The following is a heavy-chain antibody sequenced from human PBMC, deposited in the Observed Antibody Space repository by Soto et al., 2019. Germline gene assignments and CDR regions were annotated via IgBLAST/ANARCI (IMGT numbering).Heavy chain of an antibody. Sequence: SETRSLPCTVSGDSLSSYYWSWIRQPPGKGLEWIGYIYHSGSAKYNPSLKSRVSMSIDTSNSQFSLKLTSVTAADTAVYFCARGGGYSFGSLFDYWRLRTLVTFSS. J-gene: IGHJ4*02. CDR3: ARGGGYSFGSLFDY. CDR2: IYHSGSA. CDR1: GDSLSSYY. V-gene: IGHV4-59*01. D-gene: IGHD5-18*01.